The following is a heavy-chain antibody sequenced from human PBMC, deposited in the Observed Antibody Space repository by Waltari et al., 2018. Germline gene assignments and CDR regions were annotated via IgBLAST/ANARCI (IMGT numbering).Heavy chain of an antibody. J-gene: IGHJ6*02. V-gene: IGHV4-31*03. CDR3: ARDGSQLWFGELSSYYGMDV. CDR1: GGSLRSGGYY. D-gene: IGHD3-10*01. CDR2: IYYSGST. Sequence: QVQLQESGPGLVKPSQTLSLTCTVSGGSLRSGGYYWSLMLQPPGQGLEWIGYIYYSGSTYHNPSLKSRVTISVDTSKNQFSLKLSSVTAADTAVYYCARDGSQLWFGELSSYYGMDVWGQGTTVTVSS.